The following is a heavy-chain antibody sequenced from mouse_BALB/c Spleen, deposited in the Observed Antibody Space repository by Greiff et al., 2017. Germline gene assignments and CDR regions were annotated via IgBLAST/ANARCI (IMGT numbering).Heavy chain of an antibody. V-gene: IGHV5-6-3*01. Sequence: EVKLVESGGGLVQPGGSLKLSCAASGFTFSSYGMSWVRQTPDKRLELVATINSYGGSTYYPDSVKGRFTISRDNAKNTLYLQMSSLKSEDTAMYYCARDRGYYGSSLYYFDYWGQGTTLTVSS. D-gene: IGHD1-1*01. CDR3: ARDRGYYGSSLYYFDY. CDR1: GFTFSSYG. J-gene: IGHJ2*01. CDR2: INSYGGST.